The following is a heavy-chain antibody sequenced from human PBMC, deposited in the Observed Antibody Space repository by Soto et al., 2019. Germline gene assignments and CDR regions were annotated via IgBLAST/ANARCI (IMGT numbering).Heavy chain of an antibody. CDR3: WSGGGGSGLARY. J-gene: IGHJ4*02. CDR2: ISAYNGNT. V-gene: IGHV1-18*01. D-gene: IGHD2-15*01. Sequence: QVQLVQSGAEVKKPGASVKVSCKASGYTFTSYGISWVRQAPGQGLEWMGWISAYNGNTNYAQKLQGRVTMTTDTSRRTAYKERGSLGSDGTAGYFWWSGGGGSGLARYWGQGTLVTVSS. CDR1: GYTFTSYG.